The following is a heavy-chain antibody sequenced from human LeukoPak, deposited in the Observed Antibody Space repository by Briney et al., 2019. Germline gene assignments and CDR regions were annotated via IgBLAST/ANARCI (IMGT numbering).Heavy chain of an antibody. CDR2: INIGGTNT. CDR3: ATDGAGFDT. J-gene: IGHJ5*02. Sequence: PGGSLRLSCTASGFTFNDYYMSWIRQAPGKRLEWLSYINIGGTNTHYADSVKGRFTISRDNAKKSLYLEMNNLRAEDTAVYYCATDGAGFDTWGQGVLVTVSS. CDR1: GFTFNDYY. V-gene: IGHV3-11*01.